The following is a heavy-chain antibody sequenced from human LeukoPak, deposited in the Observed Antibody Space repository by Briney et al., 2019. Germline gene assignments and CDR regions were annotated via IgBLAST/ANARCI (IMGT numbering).Heavy chain of an antibody. CDR3: ARTGTGGYFDY. Sequence: SETLSLTCAVSGYSISSGYYRGWIRRPLGMGLEWIGTIYYSESTYYNPSLKSRVTISLDTSKNQFSLRLTSVTAPDTAIYYSARTGTGGYFDYWGQGILVTVSS. CDR1: GYSISSGYY. V-gene: IGHV4-38-2*01. D-gene: IGHD2-8*02. CDR2: IYYSEST. J-gene: IGHJ4*02.